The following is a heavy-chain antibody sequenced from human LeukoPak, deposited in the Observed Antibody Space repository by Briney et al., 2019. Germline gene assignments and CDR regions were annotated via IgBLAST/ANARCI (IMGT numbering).Heavy chain of an antibody. D-gene: IGHD3-3*01. V-gene: IGHV4-4*02. CDR1: GGSISSSNW. J-gene: IGHJ3*02. Sequence: PSGTLSLTCAVSGGSISSSNWWSWVRQPPGKGLEWIGEIYHSGNTYYNPSLKSRVTISVDTSKNQFSLKLSSVTAADTAVYYCARHAEKIPYYDFWSGYGSDAFDIWGQGTMVTVSS. CDR3: ARHAEKIPYYDFWSGYGSDAFDI. CDR2: IYHSGNT.